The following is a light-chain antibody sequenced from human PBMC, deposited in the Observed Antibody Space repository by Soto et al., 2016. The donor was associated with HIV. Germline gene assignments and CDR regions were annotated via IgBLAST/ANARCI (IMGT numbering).Light chain of an antibody. V-gene: IGKV1-27*01. CDR2: AAS. J-gene: IGKJ4*01. Sequence: DIHMTQSPSSLSASVGDSVTITCRASQGITNYLAWYQQKAGKVPKLLIHAASTLESGVPFRFRGSGYGTDFTLTITCLQPEDVAIYYCQKYTSAPLTFGGGTKVEIK. CDR3: QKYTSAPLT. CDR1: QGITNY.